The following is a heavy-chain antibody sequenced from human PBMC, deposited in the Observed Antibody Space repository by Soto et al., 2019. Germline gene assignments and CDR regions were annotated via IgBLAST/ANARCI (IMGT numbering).Heavy chain of an antibody. CDR1: GGTFSTSG. J-gene: IGHJ4*02. Sequence: QVHLVQSGAEVKKPGSSVKVSCKASGGTFSTSGISWVRQAPGQGLEWVGRIVPLLGTANYPQRFQGRVTITADESTSTAYMELSSLRSEDTAVYYCAREYSSGWSGYWGQGTLVAVSS. D-gene: IGHD6-19*01. CDR3: AREYSSGWSGY. CDR2: IVPLLGTA. V-gene: IGHV1-69*01.